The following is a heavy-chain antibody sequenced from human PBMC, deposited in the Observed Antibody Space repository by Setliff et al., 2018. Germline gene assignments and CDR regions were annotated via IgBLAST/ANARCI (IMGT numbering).Heavy chain of an antibody. D-gene: IGHD5-18*01. CDR2: IYHNGIT. Sequence: SETLSLTCTVSGGSVSPYFWSWIRQPPGKGLQWIGYIYHNGITNFNPSLKSRVNMSIDTSKNQFALNLKSVTAADTAVYYCARDRTAYSYGLDVWGQGTTVTVSS. J-gene: IGHJ6*02. V-gene: IGHV4-59*02. CDR3: ARDRTAYSYGLDV. CDR1: GGSVSPYF.